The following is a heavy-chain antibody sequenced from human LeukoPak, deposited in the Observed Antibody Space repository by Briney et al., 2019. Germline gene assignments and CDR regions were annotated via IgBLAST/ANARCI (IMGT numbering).Heavy chain of an antibody. D-gene: IGHD6-13*01. J-gene: IGHJ4*02. Sequence: GGSLRLSCAASGFTFSGSAMHWVRQASGKGLEWVGRIRSKANSYATAYAASVKGRFTISRDDSKNTAYLQMNSLKTEDTAVYYCTRPGIAAAEVNYWGQGTLVTVSS. CDR2: IRSKANSYAT. CDR1: GFTFSGSA. V-gene: IGHV3-73*01. CDR3: TRPGIAAAEVNY.